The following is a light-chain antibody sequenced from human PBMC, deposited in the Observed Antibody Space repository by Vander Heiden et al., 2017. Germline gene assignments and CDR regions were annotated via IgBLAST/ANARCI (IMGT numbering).Light chain of an antibody. CDR3: SAYTSSHTLV. V-gene: IGLV2-14*03. J-gene: IGLJ3*02. Sequence: QSALPQPASVSGSPGHSITISCTGTSSDVGGYNYVSWYQQRTGKAPELMIYDVSTRPSGVSNRFSGSKSGNTATLTISGLQAEDEDDYYCSAYTSSHTLVFGGGTKLTVL. CDR2: DVS. CDR1: SSDVGGYNY.